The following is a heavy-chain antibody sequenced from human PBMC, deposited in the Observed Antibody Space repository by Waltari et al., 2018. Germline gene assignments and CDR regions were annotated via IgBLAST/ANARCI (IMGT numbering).Heavy chain of an antibody. CDR3: ARVTVATRYYYYGMDV. V-gene: IGHV3-74*01. D-gene: IGHD5-12*01. CDR2: INRDGSST. Sequence: EVQLVESGGGLVQPGGSLRLSCAASGFTFSSYWMHWVRQAPGKGLVWVSRINRDGSSTSYADSVKGRFTISRDNAKNTLYLQMNSLRAEDTAVYYCARVTVATRYYYYGMDVWGQGTTVTVSS. CDR1: GFTFSSYW. J-gene: IGHJ6*02.